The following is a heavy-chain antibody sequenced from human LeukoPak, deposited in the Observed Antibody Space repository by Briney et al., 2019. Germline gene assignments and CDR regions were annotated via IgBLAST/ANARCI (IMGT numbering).Heavy chain of an antibody. Sequence: SETLSLTCTVSGGSISSSSYYWSWIRQPAGKGLEWIGRISSSGSTNYNPSLKSRVTISVDTSKNQFSLKLSSVTAADTAVYFCARGPYSYDSSGAFDIWGQGTMVTVSS. CDR2: ISSSGST. D-gene: IGHD3-22*01. J-gene: IGHJ3*02. V-gene: IGHV4-61*02. CDR3: ARGPYSYDSSGAFDI. CDR1: GGSISSSSYY.